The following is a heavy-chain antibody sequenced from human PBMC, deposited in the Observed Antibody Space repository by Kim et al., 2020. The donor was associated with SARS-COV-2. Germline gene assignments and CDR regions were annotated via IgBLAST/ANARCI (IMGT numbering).Heavy chain of an antibody. V-gene: IGHV3-11*01. CDR3: ARAPFLYCGGDCYSDY. CDR2: ISSSGSTI. CDR1: GFTFSDYY. J-gene: IGHJ4*02. D-gene: IGHD2-21*02. Sequence: GGSLRLSCAASGFTFSDYYMSWIRQAPGKGLEWVSYISSSGSTIYYADSVKGRFTISRDNAKNSLYLQMNSLRAEDTAVYYCARAPFLYCGGDCYSDYWGQGTLVTVSS.